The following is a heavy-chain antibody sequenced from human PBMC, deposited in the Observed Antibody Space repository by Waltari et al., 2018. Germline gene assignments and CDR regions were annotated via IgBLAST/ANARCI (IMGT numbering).Heavy chain of an antibody. V-gene: IGHV4-34*01. CDR1: GGSFSGYY. CDR2: INHSGST. Sequence: QVQLQQWGAGLLKPSETLSLTCAVYGGSFSGYYWSWIRQPPGKGLEWIGEINHSGSTNYNPSLKSRVTISVDTSKNQFSLKLSSVTAADTAVYYCARVYKWATAPFDIWGQGTMVTVSS. J-gene: IGHJ3*02. D-gene: IGHD1-20*01. CDR3: ARVYKWATAPFDI.